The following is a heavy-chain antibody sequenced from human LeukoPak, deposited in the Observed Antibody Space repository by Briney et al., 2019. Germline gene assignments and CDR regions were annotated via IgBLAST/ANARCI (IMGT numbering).Heavy chain of an antibody. CDR1: GGSISSYY. V-gene: IGHV4-59*01. CDR2: IYYSGST. CDR3: ARSKPLLQGHGGWFDP. J-gene: IGHJ5*02. Sequence: SETLSLTCTVSGGSISSYYWSWIRQPPGKGLEWIGYIYYSGSTNYNPSLKSRVTISVDTSKNQFSLKLSSVTAADTAVYYCARSKPLLQGHGGWFDPWGQGTLVTVSS. D-gene: IGHD4-23*01.